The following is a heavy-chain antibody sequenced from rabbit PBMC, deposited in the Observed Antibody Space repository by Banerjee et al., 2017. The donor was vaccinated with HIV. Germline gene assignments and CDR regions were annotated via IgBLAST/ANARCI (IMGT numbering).Heavy chain of an antibody. Sequence: QSLEESGGDLVKPGASLTLTCTASGFSFSNSYDMCWVRQAPGKGLEWIGCIYAGNNDNTYYASWAKGRFTISKTSSTTVTLQMTSLTAADTATYFCARDLAGVIGWNFNLWDQGTLVTVS. CDR3: ARDLAGVIGWNFNL. CDR1: GFSFSNSYD. CDR2: IYAGNNDNT. D-gene: IGHD4-1*01. V-gene: IGHV1S40*01. J-gene: IGHJ4*01.